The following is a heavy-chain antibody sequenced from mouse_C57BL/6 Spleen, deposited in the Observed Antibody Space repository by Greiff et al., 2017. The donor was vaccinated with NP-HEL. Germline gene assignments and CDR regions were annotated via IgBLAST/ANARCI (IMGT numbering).Heavy chain of an antibody. CDR2: INPNNGGT. J-gene: IGHJ4*01. D-gene: IGHD3-2*02. Sequence: EVQLQQSGPELVKPGASVKIPCKASGYTFTDYNMDWVKQSHGKSLEWIGDINPNNGGTIYNQKFKGKATLTVDKSSSTAYMELRSLTSEDTAVYYWARRGPLRRSYYAMVYWGQGTSVTVSS. CDR1: GYTFTDYN. V-gene: IGHV1-18*01. CDR3: ARRGPLRRSYYAMVY.